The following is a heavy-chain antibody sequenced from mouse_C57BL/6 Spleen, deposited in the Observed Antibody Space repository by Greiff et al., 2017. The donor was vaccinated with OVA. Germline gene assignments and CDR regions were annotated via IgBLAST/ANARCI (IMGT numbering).Heavy chain of an antibody. CDR2: IYPGSGNT. CDR1: GYTFTDYY. Sequence: VQLQESGAELVRPGASVKLSCKASGYTFTDYYINWVKQRPGQGLEWIARIYPGSGNTYYNEKFKGKATLTAEKSSSTAYMQLSSLTSEDSAVYFCARHGYDYDGGGYAMDYWGQGTSVTVSS. D-gene: IGHD2-4*01. V-gene: IGHV1-76*01. J-gene: IGHJ4*01. CDR3: ARHGYDYDGGGYAMDY.